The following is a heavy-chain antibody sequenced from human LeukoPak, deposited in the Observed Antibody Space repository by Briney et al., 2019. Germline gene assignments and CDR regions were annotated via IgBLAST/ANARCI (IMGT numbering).Heavy chain of an antibody. CDR3: ARIDYYGSGDLYYWFDP. V-gene: IGHV1-8*01. CDR2: MNPNSGNT. D-gene: IGHD3-10*01. Sequence: AASVKVSCKASGYTFTSYDINWVRQATGQGLEWMGWMNPNSGNTGYAQKFQGRVTMTRNTSISTAYMELSSLRSEDTAVYYCARIDYYGSGDLYYWFDPWGQGTLVTVSS. CDR1: GYTFTSYD. J-gene: IGHJ5*02.